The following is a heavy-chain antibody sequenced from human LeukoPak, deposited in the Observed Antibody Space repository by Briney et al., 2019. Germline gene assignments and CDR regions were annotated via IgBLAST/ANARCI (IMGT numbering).Heavy chain of an antibody. CDR3: ARDRAGYSGYDSIGYYYYYGMDV. D-gene: IGHD5-12*01. J-gene: IGHJ6*02. CDR1: GFTFSSYA. V-gene: IGHV3-64*01. CDR2: ISSNGGST. Sequence: GGSLRLSCAASGFTFSSYAMHWVRQAPGKGLECVSAISSNGGSTYYANSVKGRFTISRDNSKNTLYLQMGSLRAEDMAVYYCARDRAGYSGYDSIGYYYYYGMDVWGQGTTVTVSS.